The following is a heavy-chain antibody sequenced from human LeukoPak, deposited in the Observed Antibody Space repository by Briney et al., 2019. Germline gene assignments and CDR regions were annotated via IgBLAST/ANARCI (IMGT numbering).Heavy chain of an antibody. CDR2: INENGDIA. D-gene: IGHD1-26*01. Sequence: GGSLRLSCAASGFTFDDYAMHWARQGPGKSLEWVSLINENGDIAYYGDSVRGRFTVSRDNAKNSLYLQMNSLTTEDTALYYCAKARWEPNFDYWSQGTLVTVSS. CDR1: GFTFDDYA. V-gene: IGHV3-43*02. CDR3: AKARWEPNFDY. J-gene: IGHJ4*02.